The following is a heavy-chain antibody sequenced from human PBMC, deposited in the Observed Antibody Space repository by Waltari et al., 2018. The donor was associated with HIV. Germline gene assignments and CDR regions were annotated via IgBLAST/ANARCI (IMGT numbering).Heavy chain of an antibody. CDR3: ARDYNWNRWGYFDL. Sequence: EVQLVESGGGLVQPGGSLRLSCAASGFTFSSYWMSWVRQAPGKGLEWLAKRKRDGSEKYYVDSVKGRFTISRANAKNSLYLQMNSLRAEDTAVYYCARDYNWNRWGYFDLWGRGTLVTVSS. CDR2: RKRDGSEK. J-gene: IGHJ2*01. D-gene: IGHD1-20*01. V-gene: IGHV3-7*01. CDR1: GFTFSSYW.